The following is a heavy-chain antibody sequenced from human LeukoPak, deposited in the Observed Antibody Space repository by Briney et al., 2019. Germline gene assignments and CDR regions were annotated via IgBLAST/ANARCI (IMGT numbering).Heavy chain of an antibody. CDR3: AKDDGSKIYYPFLRWRFDL. Sequence: PGGSLRLSCAASNFTFDAFGIHWVRQAPGKGLEWVASVSYDGLKKYYADSVKGRVTISRDNSRDSLYLQMNSLKPEDTAVYFCAKDDGSKIYYPFLRWRFDLWGRGTVVTVSS. D-gene: IGHD3-10*01. V-gene: IGHV3-30*18. CDR1: NFTFDAFG. J-gene: IGHJ2*01. CDR2: VSYDGLKK.